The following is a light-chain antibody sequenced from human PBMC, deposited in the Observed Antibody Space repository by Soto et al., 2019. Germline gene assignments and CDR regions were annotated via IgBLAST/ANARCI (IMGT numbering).Light chain of an antibody. CDR2: GGS. J-gene: IGKJ2*03. V-gene: IGKV3-20*01. CDR1: QSVTSTY. Sequence: EIVLTQSPVTLSLSPGERATLSCTASQSVTSTYLAWYQQKPGQAPRLIIYGGSTRASAFPDRFSGGGSGTDFTLIISRVEPDDSAVYYCHCHQFDSSRVYSFGQETKLEI. CDR3: HCHQFDSSRVYS.